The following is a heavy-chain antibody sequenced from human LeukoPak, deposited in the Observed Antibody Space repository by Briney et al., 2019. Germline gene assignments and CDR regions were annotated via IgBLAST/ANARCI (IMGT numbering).Heavy chain of an antibody. J-gene: IGHJ5*02. V-gene: IGHV4-59*08. CDR3: ARQIPLGGYGDYIVSVRNWFDP. CDR1: GGSFSGYY. Sequence: SETLSLTCAAYGGSFSGYYWSWIRQPPGKGLEWIGYIYSSGRTSYNPSLKSRVTISVDTSNNQFSLRLSSVTAADTAVYYCARQIPLGGYGDYIVSVRNWFDPWGQGTLVTVSS. D-gene: IGHD4-17*01. CDR2: IYSSGRT.